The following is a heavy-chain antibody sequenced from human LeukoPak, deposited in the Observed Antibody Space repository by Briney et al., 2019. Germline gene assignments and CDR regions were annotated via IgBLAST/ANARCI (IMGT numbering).Heavy chain of an antibody. J-gene: IGHJ4*02. V-gene: IGHV4-4*07. D-gene: IGHD6-19*01. CDR2: IYTSGST. CDR1: GGSISSYY. Sequence: SETLSITCTDSGGSISSYYWSLIRQPAGKGREWIGRIYTSGSTNYNPSLKSRATMSVDTSKNQFSLKLTSVTAADTAVYYCARAPVAGVPNFDCWGQGTLVTVSS. CDR3: ARAPVAGVPNFDC.